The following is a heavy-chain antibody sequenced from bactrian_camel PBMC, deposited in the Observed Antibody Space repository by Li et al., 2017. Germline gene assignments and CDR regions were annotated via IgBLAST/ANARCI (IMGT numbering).Heavy chain of an antibody. CDR3: AADEMGCIENVY. CDR2: IDSDGST. D-gene: IGHD1*01. Sequence: HVQLVESGGGSVQVGGSLTLSCAASGNTFSTYCMGWFRQAPGKGREWVATIDSDGSTNYADSVKGRFTISQDNAKNTLYLQMNSLKPEDTAMYYCAADEMGCIENVYRGQGTQVTVS. J-gene: IGHJ4*01. CDR1: GNTFSTYC. V-gene: IGHV3S53*01.